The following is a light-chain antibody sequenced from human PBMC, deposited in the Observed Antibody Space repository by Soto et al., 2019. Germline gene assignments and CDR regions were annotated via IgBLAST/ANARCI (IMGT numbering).Light chain of an antibody. V-gene: IGKV1-6*01. CDR1: QGIRND. Sequence: AVQMTQSPSSLSASVGDRVTITCRASQGIRNDLGWYQQKPGKAPKLLIYGASSLQSGVPSRFSGSGSGTDFTLTISSLQPEDFATYYCLQDFFYPRTFGQGTKLEIK. CDR3: LQDFFYPRT. CDR2: GAS. J-gene: IGKJ2*01.